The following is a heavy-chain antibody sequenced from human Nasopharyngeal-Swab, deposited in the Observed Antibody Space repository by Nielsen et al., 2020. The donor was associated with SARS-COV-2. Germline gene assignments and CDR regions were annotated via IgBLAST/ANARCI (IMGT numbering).Heavy chain of an antibody. Sequence: ASVKVSCKASGFIFTNYGITWVRQAPGHGLERMGWISAYNGNTDFGQKFQDRVTMTTDTSTSTAYMEMRSLRSDDTAIYYCARGSGASPADAFDLWGHGTMVTVSS. J-gene: IGHJ3*01. D-gene: IGHD4-17*01. CDR1: GFIFTNYG. V-gene: IGHV1-18*01. CDR3: ARGSGASPADAFDL. CDR2: ISAYNGNT.